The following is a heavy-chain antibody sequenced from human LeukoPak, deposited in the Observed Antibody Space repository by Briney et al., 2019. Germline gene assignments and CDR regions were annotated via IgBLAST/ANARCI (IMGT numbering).Heavy chain of an antibody. J-gene: IGHJ4*02. CDR2: FDPEDGET. D-gene: IGHD1-26*01. CDR1: GYTLTELS. CDR3: ATYQWELLLYYYFDY. Sequence: ASVKVSCKVSGYTLTELSMHWVRQAPGKGLEWMGGFDPEDGETIYAQKFQGGVTMTEDTSTDTAYMELSSLRSEDTAVYYCATYQWELLLYYYFDYWGQGTLVTVSS. V-gene: IGHV1-24*01.